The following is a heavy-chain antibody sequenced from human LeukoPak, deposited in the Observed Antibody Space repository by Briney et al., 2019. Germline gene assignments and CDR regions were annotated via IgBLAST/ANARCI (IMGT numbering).Heavy chain of an antibody. J-gene: IGHJ4*02. CDR1: GFTFSSYS. D-gene: IGHD4-17*01. Sequence: GGSLRLSCAASGFTFSSYSMNWVRQAPGKGLEWVSSISSSSSYIYYADSVKGRFTISRDNAKNSLYLQMNSLRAEGTAVYYCARLLLAGYGDPRYFDYWGQGTLITVSS. CDR2: ISSSSSYI. V-gene: IGHV3-21*01. CDR3: ARLLLAGYGDPRYFDY.